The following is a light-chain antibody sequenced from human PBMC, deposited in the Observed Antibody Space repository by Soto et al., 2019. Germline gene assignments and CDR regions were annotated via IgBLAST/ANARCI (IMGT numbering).Light chain of an antibody. V-gene: IGLV2-14*01. CDR3: SSYTSSSTLV. CDR2: EVS. J-gene: IGLJ1*01. CDR1: SSDVGGYNY. Sequence: QSALTQPASVSGSPGQSITISCTGTSSDVGGYNYVSWYQQHPGKAPKLMIYEVSNRPSGVSNRFSGSKSGNTASLTISGLQDEDEDDYYGSSYTSSSTLVFGTGTKVTVL.